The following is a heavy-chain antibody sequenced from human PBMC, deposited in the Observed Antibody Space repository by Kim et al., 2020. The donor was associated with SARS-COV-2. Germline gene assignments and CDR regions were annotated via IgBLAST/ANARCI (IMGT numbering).Heavy chain of an antibody. J-gene: IGHJ6*02. CDR3: ARENYKGMDV. Sequence: SETLSLTCTVSGGSMSSYYWTWIRQPPGKGLEWIGYKYSSGSTNYNPSLKSRVTISEDTSKNQLSLKLTSVTAADTAVYYCARENYKGMDVWGQWTTVTVSS. V-gene: IGHV4-59*13. CDR1: GGSMSSYY. CDR2: KYSSGST. D-gene: IGHD3-10*01.